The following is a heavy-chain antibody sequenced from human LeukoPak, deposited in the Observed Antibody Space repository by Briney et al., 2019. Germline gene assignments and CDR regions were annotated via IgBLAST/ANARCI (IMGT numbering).Heavy chain of an antibody. CDR3: ARDPPHLTIFGVVIIPPYNDY. V-gene: IGHV3-9*01. D-gene: IGHD3-3*01. Sequence: GGSLRLSCAASGFTFDEYALHWVRQAPGKGLEWVSGISWHSGSIGYAESVKGRFTISRDNSKNTLYLQMNSLRAEDTAVYYCARDPPHLTIFGVVIIPPYNDYWGQGTLVTVSS. CDR2: ISWHSGSI. CDR1: GFTFDEYA. J-gene: IGHJ4*02.